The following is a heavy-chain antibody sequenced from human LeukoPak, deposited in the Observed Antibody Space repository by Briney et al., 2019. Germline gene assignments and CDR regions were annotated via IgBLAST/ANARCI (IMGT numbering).Heavy chain of an antibody. V-gene: IGHV3-9*01. CDR1: GFTFDDYA. CDR2: ISWNSGSI. CDR3: AKAFRRWSYYYFDY. Sequence: GRSLRLSCAASGFTFDDYAMHWVRQAPGKGLELVSGISWNSGSIGYADSVKGRFTISRDNAKNSLYLQMNSLRAEDTALYYCAKAFRRWSYYYFDYWGQGTLVTVSS. J-gene: IGHJ4*02. D-gene: IGHD4-23*01.